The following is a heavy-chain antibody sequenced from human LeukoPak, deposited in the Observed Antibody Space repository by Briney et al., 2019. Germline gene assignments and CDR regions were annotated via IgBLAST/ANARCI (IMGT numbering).Heavy chain of an antibody. J-gene: IGHJ4*02. CDR1: GFTFSSYG. D-gene: IGHD5-18*01. V-gene: IGHV3-30*02. CDR3: AKERDTAMVTIDY. Sequence: GGSLRLSCAASGFTFSSYGMHWVRKAPGKGLEWVAFIRYDGSNKYYADSVTGRFTISRDNSKNTLYLQMNSLRAEDTAVYYCAKERDTAMVTIDYWGQGTLVTVSS. CDR2: IRYDGSNK.